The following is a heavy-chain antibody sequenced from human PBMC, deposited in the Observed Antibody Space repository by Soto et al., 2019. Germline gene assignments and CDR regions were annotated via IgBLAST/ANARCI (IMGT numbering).Heavy chain of an antibody. J-gene: IGHJ4*02. CDR1: GHTFHNYA. CDR3: AKVWRGIGVVPAALN. Sequence: EVQLLESGGGLVQPGGSLRLSCVASGHTFHNYAMSWVRQAPGKGLEWVSGISGSGGSTYYADSVRGRFTISRDDSKNTLYLRRNSLRAEHTAVYYCAKVWRGIGVVPAALNWGQGTLVTVSS. V-gene: IGHV3-23*01. CDR2: ISGSGGST. D-gene: IGHD2-2*01.